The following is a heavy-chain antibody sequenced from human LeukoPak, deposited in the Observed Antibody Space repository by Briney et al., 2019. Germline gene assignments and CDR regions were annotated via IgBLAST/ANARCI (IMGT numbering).Heavy chain of an antibody. Sequence: PSETLSLTCTVSGGSISSSSYYWGWIRQPPGKGLEWIGSIYYSGSTYYNPALKSRVTLSVDTSKNQFSLNLSSVTAADTAVYYCARECIYDYADGGQYFYYMDVWGKGTTVTVSS. CDR2: IYYSGST. CDR3: ARECIYDYADGGQYFYYMDV. D-gene: IGHD4-17*01. J-gene: IGHJ6*03. V-gene: IGHV4-39*07. CDR1: GGSISSSSYY.